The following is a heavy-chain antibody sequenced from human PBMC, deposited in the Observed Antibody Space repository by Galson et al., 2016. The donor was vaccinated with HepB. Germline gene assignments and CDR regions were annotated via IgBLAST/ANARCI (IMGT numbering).Heavy chain of an antibody. D-gene: IGHD6-13*01. V-gene: IGHV3-48*02. CDR2: ISRYSSTT. CDR1: GYTFRSYS. Sequence: SLRLSCAGSGYTFRSYSMNWVRPAPGKGLEWASYISRYSSTTPYAVSVKGRFTISRDNAQNSLYLQLNSLRDEDTAVYYCARTYSSTWLDAFDICGQGTMVTVSS. CDR3: ARTYSSTWLDAFDI. J-gene: IGHJ3*02.